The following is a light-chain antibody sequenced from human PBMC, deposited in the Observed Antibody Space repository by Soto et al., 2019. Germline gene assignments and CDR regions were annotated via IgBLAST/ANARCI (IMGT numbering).Light chain of an antibody. Sequence: EIVLTQSPATLSLSPGERATLSCRASQSVSNYLAWYQQKPGQAPRLLIFDASNRATGIPDRFSGSGSGTDFVLTISSLEPEDFAVYYCQQRSNWPPITFGQGTRLEI. J-gene: IGKJ5*01. V-gene: IGKV3-11*01. CDR3: QQRSNWPPIT. CDR2: DAS. CDR1: QSVSNY.